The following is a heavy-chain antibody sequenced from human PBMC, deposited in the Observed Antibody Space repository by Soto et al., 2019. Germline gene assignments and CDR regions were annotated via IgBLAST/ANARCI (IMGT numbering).Heavy chain of an antibody. CDR1: GGSISSGGYY. CDR2: IYYSGST. V-gene: IGHV4-31*03. J-gene: IGHJ4*02. Sequence: SETLSLTCTVSGGSISSGGYYWSWIRQHPGKGLEWIGYIYYSGSTYYNPSLKSRVTISVDTSKNQFSLKLSSVTAADTAVYYCAKGKGSKADYGSGTTFYWGQGTLVTVSS. CDR3: AKGKGSKADYGSGTTFY. D-gene: IGHD3-10*01.